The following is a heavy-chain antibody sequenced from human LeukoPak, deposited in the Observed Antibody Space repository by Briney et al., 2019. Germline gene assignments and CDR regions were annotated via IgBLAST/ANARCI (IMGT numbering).Heavy chain of an antibody. CDR1: GGSISGYH. Sequence: NPSETLSLTCTVSGGSISGYHWSWIRQPPGKGLEWIGNIYYSGSTNYNPSLKSRVTISVDTSKNQFSLKLSSVTAADTAGYYCARSTVTAAPLFYWGQGTLVTVSS. CDR3: ARSTVTAAPLFY. CDR2: IYYSGST. D-gene: IGHD4-17*01. J-gene: IGHJ4*02. V-gene: IGHV4-59*01.